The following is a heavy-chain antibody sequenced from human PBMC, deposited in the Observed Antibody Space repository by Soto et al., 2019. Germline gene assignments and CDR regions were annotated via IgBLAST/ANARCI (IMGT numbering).Heavy chain of an antibody. J-gene: IGHJ4*02. Sequence: QVQLVESGGGLVKPGGSLRLSCVASGFTFNGYYMSWIRQAPGKGPEWVSYISSSSSDINYAVSVKGRFTTSRDNAKNSLHLQMNSLRAEDTAVYYCARGDRVADSWGQGTLVTVSS. CDR1: GFTFNGYY. CDR3: ARGDRVADS. D-gene: IGHD3-3*01. V-gene: IGHV3-11*05. CDR2: ISSSSSDI.